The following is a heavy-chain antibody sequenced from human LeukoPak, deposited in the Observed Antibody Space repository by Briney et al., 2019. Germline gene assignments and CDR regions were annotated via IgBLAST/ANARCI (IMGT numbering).Heavy chain of an antibody. CDR3: ARVLRYCSGGNCYSGGLGYMDV. CDR1: GFTFSSYS. J-gene: IGHJ6*03. Sequence: GGSLRLSCAASGFTFSSYSMNWVRQAPGEGLEWVSYISSSGSTIYYADSVKGRFTISRDNAKNSLFLQMNSLRAEDTAVYYCARVLRYCSGGNCYSGGLGYMDVWGKGTTVTISS. CDR2: ISSSGSTI. D-gene: IGHD2-15*01. V-gene: IGHV3-48*04.